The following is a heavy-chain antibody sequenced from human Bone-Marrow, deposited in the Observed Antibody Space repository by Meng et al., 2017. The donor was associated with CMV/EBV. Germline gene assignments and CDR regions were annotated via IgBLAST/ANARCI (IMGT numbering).Heavy chain of an antibody. CDR2: ISYDGSNK. J-gene: IGHJ6*02. CDR3: ARQSGYSGYDRVYYGMDV. D-gene: IGHD5-12*01. Sequence: GGSLRLSCAASGFTFSSYAMHWVRQAPGKGLEWVADISYDGSNKYYADSVKGRFTISRDNSKNTLYLQMNSLRAEDTAVYYCARQSGYSGYDRVYYGMDVWGQGTTVTVSS. CDR1: GFTFSSYA. V-gene: IGHV3-30-3*01.